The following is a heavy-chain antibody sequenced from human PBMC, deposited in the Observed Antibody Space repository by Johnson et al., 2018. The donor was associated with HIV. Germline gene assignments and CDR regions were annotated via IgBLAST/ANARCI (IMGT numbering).Heavy chain of an antibody. CDR1: GFTVSSNY. Sequence: VQLVESGGGLIQPGGSLRLSCAASGFTVSSNYMSWVRQAPGKGLEWVSVIYSCGTTYYAVSVKGRFNISRVNSKKTLYLQMSSLRAEDTAVYYCARESASSGKYSGGCECWGQGTMVTVSS. CDR2: IYSCGTT. V-gene: IGHV3-53*01. J-gene: IGHJ3*01. D-gene: IGHD3-22*01. CDR3: ARESASSGKYSGGCEC.